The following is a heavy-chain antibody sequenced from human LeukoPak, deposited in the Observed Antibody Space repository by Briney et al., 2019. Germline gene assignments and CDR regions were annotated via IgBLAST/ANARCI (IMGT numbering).Heavy chain of an antibody. CDR3: ARDLYRIVVVPHYFDY. CDR1: GFTVSSNS. Sequence: PGGSLRLSCTVSGFTVSSNSMSWVRQAPGKGLEWVANIKKDGSEKYYVDSVKGRFTISRDNAKNSLYLQMNSLRAEDTAVYYCARDLYRIVVVPHYFDYWGQGTLVTVSS. CDR2: IKKDGSEK. D-gene: IGHD3-22*01. J-gene: IGHJ4*02. V-gene: IGHV3-7*01.